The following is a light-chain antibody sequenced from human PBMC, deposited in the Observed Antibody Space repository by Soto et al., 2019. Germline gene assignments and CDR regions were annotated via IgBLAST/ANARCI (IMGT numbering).Light chain of an antibody. V-gene: IGKV3-20*01. CDR3: QQYGSSRT. CDR1: QTVTSGY. CDR2: GVS. J-gene: IGKJ1*01. Sequence: EIVLTESPATLSLSPGERASLSLRASQTVTSGYLAWYQQKPGQAPRLLMYGVSTGATGIPARFSGSGSGTDFTLTISSLEPEDFAVYYCQQYGSSRTFGQGTKVDIK.